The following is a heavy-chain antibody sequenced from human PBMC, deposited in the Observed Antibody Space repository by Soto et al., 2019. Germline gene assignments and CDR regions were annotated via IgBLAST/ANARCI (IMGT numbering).Heavy chain of an antibody. V-gene: IGHV3-23*01. J-gene: IGHJ6*02. CDR3: AKDEYYYDSSGYSGPYGMDV. Sequence: GGSLRLSCAASGFTFSSYAMSWVRQAPGKGLEWVSAISGSGGSTYYADSVKGRFTISRDNSKNTLYLQMNSLRAEDTAVYYCAKDEYYYDSSGYSGPYGMDVWGQGTTVTVSS. CDR1: GFTFSSYA. CDR2: ISGSGGST. D-gene: IGHD3-22*01.